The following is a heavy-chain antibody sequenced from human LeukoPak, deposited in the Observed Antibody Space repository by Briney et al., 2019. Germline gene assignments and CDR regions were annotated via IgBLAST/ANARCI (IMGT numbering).Heavy chain of an antibody. CDR2: IRYDGSNK. CDR1: GFTFSSYG. D-gene: IGHD6-13*01. CDR3: ARGRRGASSSWGDSY. J-gene: IGHJ4*02. Sequence: GGSLRLSCAASGFTFSSYGMHWVRQAPGKGLEWVAFIRYDGSNKYYADSVKGRFTISRDNSENTLYLQMNSLRAEDTAVYYCARGRRGASSSWGDSYWGQGTLVTVSS. V-gene: IGHV3-30*02.